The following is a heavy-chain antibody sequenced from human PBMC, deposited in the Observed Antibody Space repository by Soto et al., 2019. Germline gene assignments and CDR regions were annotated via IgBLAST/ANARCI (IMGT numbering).Heavy chain of an antibody. Sequence: PVESLKISCQVSGYSFVNYWIAWVRQMPGKGLEWMGIIYPDDSDRRYSPSFQGQVTVSVDKSINTAYLQWSSLRASDTAVYYCARQGSTGGAYFYGMDVWGPGTTVTVSS. CDR2: IYPDDSDR. J-gene: IGHJ6*02. CDR3: ARQGSTGGAYFYGMDV. V-gene: IGHV5-51*01. D-gene: IGHD3-16*01. CDR1: GYSFVNYW.